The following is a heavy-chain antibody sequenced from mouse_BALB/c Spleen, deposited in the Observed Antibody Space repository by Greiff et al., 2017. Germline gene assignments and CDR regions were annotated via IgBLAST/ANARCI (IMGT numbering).Heavy chain of an antibody. CDR2: IHPGSGGT. D-gene: IGHD1-1*01. V-gene: IGHV1-15*01. CDR1: GYTFTDYE. CDR3: TRVLYYGSSWYWFAY. J-gene: IGHJ3*01. Sequence: VQLVESGAELVRPGASVKLSCKALGYTFTDYEMHWVKQTPVHGLEWIGAIHPGSGGTAYNQKFKGKATLTADKSSSTAYMELSSLTSEDSAVYYCTRVLYYGSSWYWFAYWGQGTLVTVSA.